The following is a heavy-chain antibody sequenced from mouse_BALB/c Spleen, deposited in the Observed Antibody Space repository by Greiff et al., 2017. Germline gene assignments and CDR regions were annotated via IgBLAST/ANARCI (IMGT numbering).Heavy chain of an antibody. CDR1: GFTFSSFG. Sequence: EVQLQESGGGLVQPGGSRKLSCAASGFTFSSFGMHWVRQAPEKGLEWVAYISSGSSTIYYADTVKGRFTISRDNPKNTLFLQMTSLRSEDTAMYYCARYYYGSSYGAMDYWGQGTSVTVSS. CDR3: ARYYYGSSYGAMDY. V-gene: IGHV5-17*02. D-gene: IGHD1-1*01. CDR2: ISSGSSTI. J-gene: IGHJ4*01.